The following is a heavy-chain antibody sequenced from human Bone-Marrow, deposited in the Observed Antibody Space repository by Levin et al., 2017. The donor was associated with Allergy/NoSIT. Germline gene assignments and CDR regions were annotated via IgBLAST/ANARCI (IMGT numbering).Heavy chain of an antibody. CDR2: IKSQSDGGSK. Sequence: SCAVSGLTFTNAWMNWVRRAPGKGLEWVARIKSQSDGGSKDYAGPVRGRFIISRDDSKNTLYLQLNSLKIEDTGTYYCATDVLQQWAYMDVWGKGTPVTVSS. D-gene: IGHD1-26*01. V-gene: IGHV3-15*01. J-gene: IGHJ6*03. CDR1: GLTFTNAW. CDR3: ATDVLQQWAYMDV.